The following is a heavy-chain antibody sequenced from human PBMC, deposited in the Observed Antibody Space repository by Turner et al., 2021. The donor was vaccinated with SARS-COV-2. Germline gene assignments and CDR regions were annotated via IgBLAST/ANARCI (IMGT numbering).Heavy chain of an antibody. CDR3: ARRSSRLGNWYFDL. D-gene: IGHD2-15*01. V-gene: IGHV4-39*01. J-gene: IGHJ2*01. CDR2: MYYSGST. CDR1: GGSISSSSYY. Sequence: QLQLQESGPGLVKPSETVSLTCTVSGGSISSSSYYWGWIRQPPGKGLEWIGSMYYSGSTYYNPSLKSRVTISVDTSKNQFSLKLSSVTAADTAVYYCARRSSRLGNWYFDLWGRGTLVTVSS.